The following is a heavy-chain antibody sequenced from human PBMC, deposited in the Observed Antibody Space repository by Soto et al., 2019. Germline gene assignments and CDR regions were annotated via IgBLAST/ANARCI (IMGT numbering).Heavy chain of an antibody. CDR2: INTSGDTK. D-gene: IGHD4-17*01. J-gene: IGHJ6*02. CDR3: ARDGYGDPYFYYGLDV. Sequence: GGSLRLSCAASGFAFGFYEMTWVRPAPGKGLEWVSYINTSGDTKYYAHSVKGRFTISRDNARNSLYLQMNSLRGEDTAVYYCARDGYGDPYFYYGLDVWGQGTTVTVSS. V-gene: IGHV3-48*03. CDR1: GFAFGFYE.